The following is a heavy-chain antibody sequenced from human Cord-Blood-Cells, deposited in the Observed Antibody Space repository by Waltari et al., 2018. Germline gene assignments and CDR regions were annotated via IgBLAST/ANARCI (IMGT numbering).Heavy chain of an antibody. CDR3: ARDPAYCGGDCYNWFDP. CDR2: INHRGST. CDR1: GGSFSGYY. V-gene: IGHV4-34*01. Sequence: QVQLQQWGAGLLKPSETLSLTCAVYGGSFSGYYWSWIRQPPGKGLEWIGEINHRGSTNYNPSLKSRVTISVDTSKNQFSLKLSSVTAADTAVYYCARDPAYCGGDCYNWFDPWGQGTLVTVSS. D-gene: IGHD2-21*01. J-gene: IGHJ5*02.